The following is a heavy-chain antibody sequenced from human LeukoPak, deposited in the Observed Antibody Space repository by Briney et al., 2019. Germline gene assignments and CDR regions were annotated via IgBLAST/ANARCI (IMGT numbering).Heavy chain of an antibody. V-gene: IGHV3-64*01. CDR3: ARGRTGTTCAAFDI. CDR1: GFTFSSYA. CDR2: ISTDGGST. J-gene: IGHJ3*02. D-gene: IGHD1-1*01. Sequence: GGSLRLSCAASGFTFSSYAMHWVRQAPGKGLEYVSSISTDGGSTYYANSVKGRFTISRDNSKNTLYLQMGGLRAEDMAVYYCARGRTGTTCAAFDIWGQGTMVTVSS.